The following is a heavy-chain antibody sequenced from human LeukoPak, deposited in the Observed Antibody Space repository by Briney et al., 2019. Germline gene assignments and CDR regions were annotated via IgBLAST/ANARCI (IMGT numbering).Heavy chain of an antibody. CDR3: AGVDGSSWYPDF. CDR1: GFTVSTNY. CDR2: IYNTGST. J-gene: IGHJ4*02. Sequence: GGSLRLSCAASGFTVSTNYMSWVRQAPGKGLEWVSVIYNTGSTYYADSVKGRFTISRDHSKNTLYLQMNSLRAEDTAVYYCAGVDGSSWYPDFWGQGTLVTVSS. V-gene: IGHV3-53*01. D-gene: IGHD6-13*01.